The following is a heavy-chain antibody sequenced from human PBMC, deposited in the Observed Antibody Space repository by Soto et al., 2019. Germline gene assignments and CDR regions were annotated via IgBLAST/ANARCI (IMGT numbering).Heavy chain of an antibody. J-gene: IGHJ4*02. CDR1: GFTFGDYA. V-gene: IGHV3-49*03. Sequence: GGSLRLSCTASGFTFGDYAMSWFRQAPGKGLEWVGFIRSKAYGGTTEYAASVKGRFTISRDDSKSIAYLQMNSLKTEDTAVYYCTSVDYVLRYFDWSEPYFDYWGQGTLVTVSS. CDR3: TSVDYVLRYFDWSEPYFDY. D-gene: IGHD3-9*01. CDR2: IRSKAYGGTT.